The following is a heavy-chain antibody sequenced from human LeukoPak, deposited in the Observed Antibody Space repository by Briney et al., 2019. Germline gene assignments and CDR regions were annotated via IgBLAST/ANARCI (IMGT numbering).Heavy chain of an antibody. V-gene: IGHV1-2*02. CDR3: TRDLGQWLLQGIFFDY. J-gene: IGHJ4*02. CDR2: INPNSGGT. CDR1: GYTFTGYY. D-gene: IGHD5-12*01. Sequence: ASVKVSCKASGYTFTGYYMHWVRQAPGQGLEWMGWINPNSGGTNYAQKFQGRVTMTRDTSISTAYMELSSLRSDDTAVYYCTRDLGQWLLQGIFFDYWGQGTLVTVSS.